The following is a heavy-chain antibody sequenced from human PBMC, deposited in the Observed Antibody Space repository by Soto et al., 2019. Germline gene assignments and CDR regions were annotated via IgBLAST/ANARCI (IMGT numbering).Heavy chain of an antibody. CDR2: ISWNSGSI. CDR1: GFSFTRYA. V-gene: IGHV3-9*01. CDR3: AKDGSIAARYDYYYGMDV. D-gene: IGHD6-6*01. Sequence: GGSLRLSCAASGFSFTRYAMHWVRQAPGKGLEWVSGISWNSGSIGYADSVKGRFTISRDNAKNSLYLQMNSLRAEDTALYYCAKDGSIAARYDYYYGMDVWGQGTTVTVSS. J-gene: IGHJ6*02.